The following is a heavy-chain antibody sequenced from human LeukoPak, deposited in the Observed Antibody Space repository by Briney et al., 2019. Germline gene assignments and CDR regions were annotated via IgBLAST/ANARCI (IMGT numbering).Heavy chain of an antibody. D-gene: IGHD3-10*01. CDR3: ARQHGGSGSYYNEYNWFDP. CDR2: IYTSGST. CDR1: GGSISSYY. Sequence: SETLSLTCTVSGGSISSYYWSWIRQPPGKGLEWIGYIYTSGSTNYNPSLKSRVTISVDTSKNQFSLKLSSVTAADTAVNYCARQHGGSGSYYNEYNWFDPWGQGTLVTVSS. J-gene: IGHJ5*02. V-gene: IGHV4-4*09.